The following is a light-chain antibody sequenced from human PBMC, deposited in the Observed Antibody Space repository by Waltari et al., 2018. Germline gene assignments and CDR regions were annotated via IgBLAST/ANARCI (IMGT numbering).Light chain of an antibody. J-gene: IGLJ2*01. CDR3: HSADNSNSFQV. CDR2: KDN. Sequence: SYELTQSPSLSVSPGQTARITCSGDALPNQYAYWYQQKPGQAPVLVMYKDNERPPRKPERFSGSSSGTPVTFTITEVQAEDEADYYCHSADNSNSFQVFGGGTKLTVL. V-gene: IGLV3-25*03. CDR1: ALPNQY.